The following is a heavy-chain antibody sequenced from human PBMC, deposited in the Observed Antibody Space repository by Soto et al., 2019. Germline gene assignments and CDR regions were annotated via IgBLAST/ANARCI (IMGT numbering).Heavy chain of an antibody. J-gene: IGHJ4*02. CDR2: ISSSSTI. D-gene: IGHD3-22*01. V-gene: IGHV3-11*04. Sequence: GGSLRLSCAASGFTFSDYYMDWVRQAPGKGLEWVSSISSSSTIYYADSVKGRFTISRDNAKNSLYLQMNSLRAEDTAVYYCARDRRLNYYDSSGYYRRQGTLVTVSS. CDR3: ARDRRLNYYDSSGYY. CDR1: GFTFSDYY.